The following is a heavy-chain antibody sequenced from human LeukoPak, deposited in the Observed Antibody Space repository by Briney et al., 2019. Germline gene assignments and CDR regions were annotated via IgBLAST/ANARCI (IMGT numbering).Heavy chain of an antibody. CDR1: GYIFTSDW. CDR3: ALAAGDY. V-gene: IGHV5-10-1*01. D-gene: IGHD6-13*01. CDR2: IDPSDSYT. J-gene: IGHJ4*02. Sequence: GESLKISCQGSGYIFTSDWISWVRQMLGKGLEWMGRIDPSDSYTNYSPSFQGHVTISADKSISTAYLQWSSLKASDTAMYYCALAAGDYWGQGTLVTVSS.